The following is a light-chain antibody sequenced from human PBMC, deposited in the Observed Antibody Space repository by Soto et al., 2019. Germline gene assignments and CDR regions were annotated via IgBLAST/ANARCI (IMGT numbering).Light chain of an antibody. J-gene: IGLJ3*02. Sequence: QSVLTQPPSVSEAPRQRVTISCSGSSSNIGSYTVNWYQQLPGTAPKLLIYNNNQRPSGVPDRFSGSKSGTSASLAIGGLQSEDEADYYCAVWDDSLNGRVFGGGTQLTVL. CDR1: SSNIGSYT. CDR3: AVWDDSLNGRV. CDR2: NNN. V-gene: IGLV1-44*01.